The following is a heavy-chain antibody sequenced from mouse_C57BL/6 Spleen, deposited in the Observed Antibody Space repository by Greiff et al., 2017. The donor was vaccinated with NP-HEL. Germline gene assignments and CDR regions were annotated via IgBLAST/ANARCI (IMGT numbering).Heavy chain of an antibody. V-gene: IGHV1-19*01. CDR1: GYTFTDYY. CDR3: ARDNCGKEEYFEV. D-gene: IGHD2-1*01. CDR2: INPYNGGT. Sequence: EVQLQQSGPVLVKPGASVKMSCKASGYTFTDYYMNWVKQSHGKSLEWIGVINPYNGGTSYNQKFKGKATLTVDKSSSTAYMELNSLTSEDSAVYYWARDNCGKEEYFEVWGTGTTVTVSS. J-gene: IGHJ1*03.